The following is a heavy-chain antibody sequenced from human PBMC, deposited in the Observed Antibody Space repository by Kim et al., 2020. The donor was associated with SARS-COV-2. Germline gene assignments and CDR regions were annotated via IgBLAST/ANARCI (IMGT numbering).Heavy chain of an antibody. Sequence: SETLSLTCAVYGGSFSGYHWNWIRQPPGKGLEWIGEINHKGITSYTPSLKRRVTISGDTSTNQLFLNLSSVTAADTAVYFCARGYGSTWPTSNFWGQGTLVTVSS. CDR1: GGSFSGYH. D-gene: IGHD1-26*01. J-gene: IGHJ4*02. CDR2: INHKGIT. CDR3: ARGYGSTWPTSNF. V-gene: IGHV4-34*01.